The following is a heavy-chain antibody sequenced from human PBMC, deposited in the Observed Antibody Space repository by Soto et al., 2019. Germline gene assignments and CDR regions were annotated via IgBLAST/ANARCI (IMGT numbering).Heavy chain of an antibody. CDR3: ARAVGSGSYPPYYYYMDV. CDR1: GFTFSGYA. V-gene: IGHV3-23*01. D-gene: IGHD3-10*01. CDR2: ISGSGGST. J-gene: IGHJ6*03. Sequence: EVQLLESGGGLVQPGGSLRLSCAASGFTFSGYAMSWVRQAPGKGLEWVSHISGSGGSTYYADPVKGRFTISRDNSKSTQYLQMNSLRAEDTAVYYCARAVGSGSYPPYYYYMDVWGKGTTVTVSS.